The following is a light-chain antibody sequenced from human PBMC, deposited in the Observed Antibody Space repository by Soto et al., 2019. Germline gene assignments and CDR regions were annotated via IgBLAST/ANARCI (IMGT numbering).Light chain of an antibody. CDR2: NVD. V-gene: IGLV2-14*03. Sequence: QSALTQVASVSASPGQSITISCTGISSDVGGHNYVSWYQQHPGNAPKLMIYNVDYRPSGISNRFSGSKSGNTASLTISGLQADDEAYYYCSSYADSSTVVFGGRTKVTVL. CDR3: SSYADSSTVV. J-gene: IGLJ2*01. CDR1: SSDVGGHNY.